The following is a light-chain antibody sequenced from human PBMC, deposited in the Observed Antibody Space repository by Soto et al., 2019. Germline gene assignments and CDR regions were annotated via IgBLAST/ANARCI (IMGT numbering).Light chain of an antibody. CDR2: GAS. CDR3: QQYNNWPPEKT. J-gene: IGKJ1*01. Sequence: EIVMTQSPATLSVSPGERATLSCRASQSVSSNLAWYQQKPGQAPSLLIYGASTSATGIPARFSGSGSGTEFTLTITRLQSEDFAVYYCQQYNNWPPEKTFGQGTKVDI. V-gene: IGKV3-15*01. CDR1: QSVSSN.